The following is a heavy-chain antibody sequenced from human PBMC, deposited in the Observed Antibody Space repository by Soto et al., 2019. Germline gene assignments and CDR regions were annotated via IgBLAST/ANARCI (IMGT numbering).Heavy chain of an antibody. D-gene: IGHD3-16*01. V-gene: IGHV3-30*18. CDR2: ISYDGSYK. Sequence: PGGSLRLSCAASGFTFSSYGMHWVRQAPGKGLEWVAVISYDGSYKYYADSVKGRFTISRDNSKNTLYLQMNSLRAEDTAVYYCAKWNGGFDYWGQGTLVTSPQ. CDR3: AKWNGGFDY. CDR1: GFTFSSYG. J-gene: IGHJ4*02.